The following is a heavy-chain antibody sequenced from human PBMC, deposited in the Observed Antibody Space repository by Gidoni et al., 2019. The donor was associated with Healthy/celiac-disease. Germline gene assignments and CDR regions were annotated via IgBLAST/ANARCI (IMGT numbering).Heavy chain of an antibody. CDR2: ISGSGGST. J-gene: IGHJ4*02. CDR1: GFTFSSYA. Sequence: EVQLVESGGGLVQPGGSLRLSCAASGFTFSSYAMSWVRQAPGKGLEWVSAISGSGGSTYYADSVKGRFTISRDNSKNTLYLQMNSLRAEDTAVYYCAKEGDYYDSSGYYYPGGDYWGQGTLVTVSS. D-gene: IGHD3-22*01. CDR3: AKEGDYYDSSGYYYPGGDY. V-gene: IGHV3-23*04.